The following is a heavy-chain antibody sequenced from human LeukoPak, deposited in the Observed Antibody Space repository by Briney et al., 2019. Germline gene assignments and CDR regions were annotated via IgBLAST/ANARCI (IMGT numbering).Heavy chain of an antibody. CDR1: GFTFGSYA. D-gene: IGHD6-19*01. Sequence: PGRSLRLSCAASGFTFGSYAMHWVRQAPGKGLEWVAVISYDGSNKYYADSVKGRFTISRDNSKNTLYLQMNSLRAEDTAVYYCARGVSSGWGNYYYYYYMDVWGKGTTVTVSS. CDR3: ARGVSSGWGNYYYYYYMDV. V-gene: IGHV3-30*04. CDR2: ISYDGSNK. J-gene: IGHJ6*03.